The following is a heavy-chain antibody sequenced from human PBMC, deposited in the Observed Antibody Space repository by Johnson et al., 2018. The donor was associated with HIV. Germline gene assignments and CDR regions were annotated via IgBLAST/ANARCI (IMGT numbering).Heavy chain of an antibody. CDR1: GFTFSSYA. J-gene: IGHJ3*02. V-gene: IGHV3-30-3*01. Sequence: QVQLVESGGGVVQPGRSLRLSCAASGFTFSSYAMHWVRQAPGKGLEWVSGINWNGGSNKYYADSVRGRFTISRDNSKNTLYLQMNSLRAEDTAVYYCVKARGGYWGDDFDIWGQGTMVTVSS. CDR3: VKARGGYWGDDFDI. D-gene: IGHD2-8*02. CDR2: NWNGGSNK.